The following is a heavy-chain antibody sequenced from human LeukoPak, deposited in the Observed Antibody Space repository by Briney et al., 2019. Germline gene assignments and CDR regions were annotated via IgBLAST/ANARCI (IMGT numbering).Heavy chain of an antibody. Sequence: GGSLRLSCAASGFTFSSYSMNWVRQAPGKGLEWVSSISSSSSYIYYADSVKGRFTISRDNAKNSLYLQMNSLRAEDTAVYYCARSEGYYDSSGYYFMAFDIWGQGTMDTVSS. J-gene: IGHJ3*02. CDR3: ARSEGYYDSSGYYFMAFDI. D-gene: IGHD3-22*01. CDR2: ISSSSSYI. V-gene: IGHV3-21*01. CDR1: GFTFSSYS.